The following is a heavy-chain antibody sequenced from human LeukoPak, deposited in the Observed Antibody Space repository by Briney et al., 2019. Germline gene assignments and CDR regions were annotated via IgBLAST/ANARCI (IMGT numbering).Heavy chain of an antibody. Sequence: GGSLRLSCAASGFTFSTYWMGWVRQAPGKGLEWVARIKPDGSEKDHVDSVKGRFTISRDNAKNSLYLQLNSLRAEDTAVYYCARSRFYFDYWGQGTLVTVSS. CDR1: GFTFSTYW. V-gene: IGHV3-7*01. CDR3: ARSRFYFDY. CDR2: IKPDGSEK. J-gene: IGHJ4*02.